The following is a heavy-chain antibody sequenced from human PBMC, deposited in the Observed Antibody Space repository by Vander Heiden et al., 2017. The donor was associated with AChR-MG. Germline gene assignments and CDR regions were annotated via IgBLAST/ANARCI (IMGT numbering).Heavy chain of an antibody. CDR2: IKHDGSDK. Sequence: EVQLLESGGGLVQPGGPLSLSCPASGFTVSDYWMSWVRQAPGKGLEWVANIKHDGSDKYYVDSVKGRFSISRDNAKNSLYLQVNSLRADDTAVYYCARVRGYDGSDCWGQGTLVTVSS. CDR3: ARVRGYDGSDC. CDR1: GFTVSDYW. V-gene: IGHV3-7*01. D-gene: IGHD5-12*01. J-gene: IGHJ4*02.